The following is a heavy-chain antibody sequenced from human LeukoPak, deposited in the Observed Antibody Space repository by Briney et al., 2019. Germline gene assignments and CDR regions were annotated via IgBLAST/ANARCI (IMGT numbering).Heavy chain of an antibody. J-gene: IGHJ4*02. CDR1: GGSISSSSYY. CDR2: IYYSGST. Sequence: SETLSLTCTVSGGSISSSSYYWGWIRQPPGKGLEWIGSIYYSGSTNYNPSLKSRVTISVDQSKNQFSLKLSSVTAADTAVYYCARVGYSSSWYHFDYWGQGTLVTVSS. CDR3: ARVGYSSSWYHFDY. D-gene: IGHD6-13*01. V-gene: IGHV4-39*07.